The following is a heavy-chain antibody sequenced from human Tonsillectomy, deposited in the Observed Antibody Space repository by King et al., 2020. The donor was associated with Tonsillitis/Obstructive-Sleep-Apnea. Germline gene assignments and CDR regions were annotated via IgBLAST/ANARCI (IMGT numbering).Heavy chain of an antibody. V-gene: IGHV3-11*05. Sequence: VQLVESGGGLVKPGGALRLSCAASGFTFSDSYMSWIRQAPGQGLEWCSYISISSTSTNYADSVKGRFTISRDNAKKSLYLQMNRLRAEDTAVYYCARDDELDVWGKGTTVTVSS. J-gene: IGHJ6*04. CDR1: GFTFSDSY. CDR3: ARDDELDV. CDR2: ISISSTST.